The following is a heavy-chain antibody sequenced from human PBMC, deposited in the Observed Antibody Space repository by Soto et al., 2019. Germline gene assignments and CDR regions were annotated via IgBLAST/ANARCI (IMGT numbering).Heavy chain of an antibody. V-gene: IGHV4-30-4*01. D-gene: IGHD5-12*01. CDR3: ARDTYSGYDFGL. CDR2: IPSRGRP. J-gene: IGHJ5*02. CDR1: GASVAGGSYY. Sequence: QVQLRESGPGLVKSSQTLSLTCSVSGASVAGGSYYWSWVRQPPGKGLEWIGYIPSRGRPFYNPSLTSRGTISADTSKNQLSLQLTSVTAADTAVYYCARDTYSGYDFGLWGQGTLVTLSS.